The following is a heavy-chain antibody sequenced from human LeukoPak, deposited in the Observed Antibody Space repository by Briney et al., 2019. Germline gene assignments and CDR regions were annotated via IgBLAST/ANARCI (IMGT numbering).Heavy chain of an antibody. V-gene: IGHV4-39*01. CDR1: GGSISSNSYY. D-gene: IGHD5-24*01. Sequence: PSETLSLTCTVSGGSISSNSYYWGWIRQPPGKGLEWIGSIYYSGSTYYNPSLKSRVTISVDTSKNQFSLKLSSVTAADTAVYYCARSSSTKRWLQSDWGQGTLVTVSS. J-gene: IGHJ4*02. CDR2: IYYSGST. CDR3: ARSSSTKRWLQSD.